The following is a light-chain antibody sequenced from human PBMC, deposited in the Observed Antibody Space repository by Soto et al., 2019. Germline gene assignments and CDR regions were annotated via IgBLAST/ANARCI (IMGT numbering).Light chain of an antibody. CDR3: QRYGSSPWT. CDR1: QSGLANY. V-gene: IGKV3-20*01. J-gene: IGKJ1*01. Sequence: EIVLTQSPGTLSLSPGERATLSCRASQSGLANYIAWYQQKPGQAPRLLIYRTSHRATGIPARFSGSGSGTDFTLSISRLEPEDFAVYYCQRYGSSPWTFGQGTKVDIK. CDR2: RTS.